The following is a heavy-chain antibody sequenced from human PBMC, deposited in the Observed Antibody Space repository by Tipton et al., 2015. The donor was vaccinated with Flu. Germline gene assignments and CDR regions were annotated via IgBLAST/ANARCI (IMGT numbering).Heavy chain of an antibody. CDR3: ATIGGAFEAGYCVSSNCWIEY. V-gene: IGHV4-38-2*01. CDR2: IYYGGA. Sequence: GLVKPSETLSLTCAVSGYSISNTYYWGWVRQPPGKGLEWIGNIYYGGAFYTPSLKSRVTISQDRSKNQFSLKLTSVTAADTAIYYCATIGGAFEAGYCVSSNCWIEYWGQGTLVTVSS. CDR1: GYSISNTYY. D-gene: IGHD2-2*01. J-gene: IGHJ4*02.